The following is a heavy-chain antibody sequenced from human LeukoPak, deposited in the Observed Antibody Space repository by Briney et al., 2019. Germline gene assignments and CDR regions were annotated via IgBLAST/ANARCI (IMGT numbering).Heavy chain of an antibody. J-gene: IGHJ5*02. CDR3: AKGGERSSRYEGWFDP. V-gene: IGHV3-30*18. CDR2: ISYDGSNK. D-gene: IGHD6-13*01. CDR1: GFTFSSYG. Sequence: GGSLRLSCAASGFTFSSYGMHWVRQAPGKGLEWVAVISYDGSNKYYADSVKGRFTISRDNSKNTLYLQMNSLRAEDTAVYYCAKGGERSSRYEGWFDPWGQGTLVTVSS.